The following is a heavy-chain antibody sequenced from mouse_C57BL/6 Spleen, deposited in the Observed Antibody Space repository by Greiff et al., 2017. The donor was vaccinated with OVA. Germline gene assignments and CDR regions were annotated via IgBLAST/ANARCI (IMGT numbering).Heavy chain of an antibody. CDR1: GYTFTDYE. Sequence: QVQLQQSGAELVRPGASVTLSCKASGYTFTDYEMHWVKQTPVHGLEWIGAIDPETGGTAYNQKFKGKAILTADKSSSTAYMELRSLTSEDSAVYYCTRGAYYYDMDYWGQGTSVTVSS. J-gene: IGHJ4*01. CDR3: TRGAYYYDMDY. V-gene: IGHV1-15*01. CDR2: IDPETGGT.